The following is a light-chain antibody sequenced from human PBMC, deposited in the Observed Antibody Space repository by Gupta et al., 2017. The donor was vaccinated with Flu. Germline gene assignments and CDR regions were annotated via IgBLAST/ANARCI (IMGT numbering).Light chain of an antibody. J-gene: IGLJ3*02. CDR3: FISVSGTCV. CDR2: NTA. CDR1: TGAVTSGHF. Sequence: QPVVTQAPSLTVSPGGTVTLTCGSSTGAVTSGHFPYWVQQKPGQALRILTYNTATKHPWTPARFSASRVGGKAALTLSGAQAEDEDDYYCFISVSGTCVFGGGTKLTVL. V-gene: IGLV7-46*01.